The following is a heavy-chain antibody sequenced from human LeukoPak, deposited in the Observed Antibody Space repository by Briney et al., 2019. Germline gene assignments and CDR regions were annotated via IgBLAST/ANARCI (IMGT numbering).Heavy chain of an antibody. CDR3: AKDLVTGRYSGSCHGFDY. V-gene: IGHV3-23*01. D-gene: IGHD6-13*01. J-gene: IGHJ4*02. CDR2: ISGSGGST. Sequence: GGSLTLSCAVSGLTFSSYAMSWVRHAPGEGLEWVLGISGSGGSTYSTDSVGAHFHISRQNSKTILYPQMHPLSPEHTAVYYCAKDLVTGRYSGSCHGFDYWGQGTPVTVSS. CDR1: GLTFSSYA.